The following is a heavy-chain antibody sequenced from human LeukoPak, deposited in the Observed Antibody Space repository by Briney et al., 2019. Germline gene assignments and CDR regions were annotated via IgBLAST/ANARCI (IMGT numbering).Heavy chain of an antibody. CDR3: TRGPHYDILTGYFSRDWFDP. J-gene: IGHJ5*02. Sequence: ASVKVSCKASGGTFSSYALSWVRQAPGQGLEWMGRIIPIFGTANYAQKFQGIVTITTDESTSTAYMELSSLRSEDTAVYYCTRGPHYDILTGYFSRDWFDPWGQGTLVTVSS. CDR2: IIPIFGTA. CDR1: GGTFSSYA. V-gene: IGHV1-69*05. D-gene: IGHD3-9*01.